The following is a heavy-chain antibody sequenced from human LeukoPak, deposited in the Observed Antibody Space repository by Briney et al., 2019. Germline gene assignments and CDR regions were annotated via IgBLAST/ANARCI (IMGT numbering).Heavy chain of an antibody. Sequence: GGSLRLSCAASGFTFSTYGMHWVRQAPGKGLERVAFIWYDGNEKYYADSVKGRFTISRDNAKNSLYLQMNSLRAEDTAVYYCAELGITMIGGVWGKGTTVTISS. J-gene: IGHJ6*04. CDR3: AELGITMIGGV. CDR1: GFTFSTYG. D-gene: IGHD3-10*02. CDR2: IWYDGNEK. V-gene: IGHV3-33*03.